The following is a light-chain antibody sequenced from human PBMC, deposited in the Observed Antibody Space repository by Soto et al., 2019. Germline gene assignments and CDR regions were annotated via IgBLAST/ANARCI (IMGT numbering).Light chain of an antibody. CDR1: SSDVGGYNY. V-gene: IGLV2-14*01. Sequence: QSVLTQPASVSGSPGQSITISCTGTSSDVGGYNYVSWYQQHPGKAPKLMIYDVSNRPSGVSNRFSGSKSGNTASLTISGLLAEDEADYYCSSYTSSSTYVVFGRGTKLTVL. CDR2: DVS. CDR3: SSYTSSSTYVV. J-gene: IGLJ2*01.